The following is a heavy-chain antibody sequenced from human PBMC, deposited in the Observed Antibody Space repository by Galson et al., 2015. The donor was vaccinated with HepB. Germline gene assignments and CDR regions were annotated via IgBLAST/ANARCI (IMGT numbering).Heavy chain of an antibody. V-gene: IGHV3-30-3*01. Sequence: SLRLSCAASGFSFSTNNMHWARQAPVKGLEWLAIISPDGNTAFYADSVKGRFTISRDNSKSTLFLQVDSLRPEDTAVYYCARDFKWNYDHWGQGTLVTVSS. CDR1: GFSFSTNN. J-gene: IGHJ4*02. D-gene: IGHD1-1*01. CDR2: ISPDGNTA. CDR3: ARDFKWNYDH.